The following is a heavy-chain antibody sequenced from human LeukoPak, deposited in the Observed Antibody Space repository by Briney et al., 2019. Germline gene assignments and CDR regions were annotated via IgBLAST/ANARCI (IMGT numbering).Heavy chain of an antibody. D-gene: IGHD3-22*01. CDR2: IIPIFGTA. CDR3: ARGESYYDMNTPN. CDR1: GCTFSSYA. V-gene: IGHV1-69*13. Sequence: SSVTVSCKASGCTFSSYAISWVRQPPGQGREWMGGIIPIFGTANYAQKFQGRVTITADESTSTAYMELSSLRSEDTAVYYCARGESYYDMNTPNWGQGTLVTVSS. J-gene: IGHJ4*02.